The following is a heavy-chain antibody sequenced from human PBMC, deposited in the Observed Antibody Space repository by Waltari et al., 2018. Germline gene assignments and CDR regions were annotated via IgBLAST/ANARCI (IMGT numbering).Heavy chain of an antibody. CDR1: GYSISSGYY. CDR3: ASNFGAFDI. Sequence: QVQLQESGPGLVKPSETLSLTCAVSGYSISSGYYWGGIRQPPGKGLEWIGSIYHSGSTYYADSVKGRFTISRDNSKNTLYLQMNSLRAEDTAVYYCASNFGAFDIWGQGTMVTVSS. D-gene: IGHD3-3*01. V-gene: IGHV4-38-2*01. J-gene: IGHJ3*02. CDR2: IYHSGST.